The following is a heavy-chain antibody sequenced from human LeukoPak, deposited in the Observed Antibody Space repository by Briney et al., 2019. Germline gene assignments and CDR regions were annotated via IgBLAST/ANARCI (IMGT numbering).Heavy chain of an antibody. CDR2: IHYSGST. D-gene: IGHD1-26*01. Sequence: PSETLSLTCTVSGGSISSSRYYWGWIRQPPGKGLEWIGSIHYSGSTYYNPSLKSRVSVSVDTSENQFSLKLSSVTAADTAVYYCARAPRGELGPNAFDIWGQGTMVTVSS. J-gene: IGHJ3*02. V-gene: IGHV4-39*07. CDR3: ARAPRGELGPNAFDI. CDR1: GGSISSSRYY.